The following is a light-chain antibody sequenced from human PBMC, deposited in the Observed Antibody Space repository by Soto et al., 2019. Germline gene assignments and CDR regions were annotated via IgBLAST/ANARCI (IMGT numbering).Light chain of an antibody. Sequence: EIVMTQSPATLSVSPRERATLSCRASQSVSSNLAWYQKRPGQAPTPLIYCLSTRAAVITARFSGSGSGTEFTLTISSLQSEDFAVYYCQHYNNWPLNFGGGTKVEIK. CDR1: QSVSSN. V-gene: IGKV3D-15*01. J-gene: IGKJ4*01. CDR3: QHYNNWPLN. CDR2: CLS.